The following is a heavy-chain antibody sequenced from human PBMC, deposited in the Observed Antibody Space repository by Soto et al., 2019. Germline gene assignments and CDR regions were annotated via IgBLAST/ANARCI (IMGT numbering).Heavy chain of an antibody. CDR3: ARVVPAAIGGDAFDI. CDR1: GGSISSSSYY. CDR2: IYYSGST. Sequence: QLQLQESGPGLVKPSETLSLTCTVSGGSISSSSYYWGWIRQPPGKGLEWIGSIYYSGSTYYNPSLKSRVTISVDTSKNQFSLKLSSVTAADPAVYYCARVVPAAIGGDAFDIWGQGTMVTVSS. D-gene: IGHD2-2*01. V-gene: IGHV4-39*01. J-gene: IGHJ3*02.